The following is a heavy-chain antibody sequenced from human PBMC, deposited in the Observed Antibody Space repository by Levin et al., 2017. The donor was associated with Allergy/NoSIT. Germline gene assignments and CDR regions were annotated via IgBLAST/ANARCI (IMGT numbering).Heavy chain of an antibody. CDR1: GFTFSSYA. Sequence: GGSLRLSCAASGFTFSSYAMSWVRQAPGKGLEWVSAISGSGGSTYYADSVKGRFTISRDNSKNTLYLQMNSLRAEDTAVYYCAKGRSTYYYGSGSAAEGYWGQGTLVTVSS. D-gene: IGHD3-10*01. J-gene: IGHJ4*02. CDR2: ISGSGGST. CDR3: AKGRSTYYYGSGSAAEGY. V-gene: IGHV3-23*01.